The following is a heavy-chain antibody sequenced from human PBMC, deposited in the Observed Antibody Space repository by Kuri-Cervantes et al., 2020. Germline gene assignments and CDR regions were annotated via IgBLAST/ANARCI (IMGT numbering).Heavy chain of an antibody. V-gene: IGHV3-30*03. Sequence: GESLKISCAASGFTFSSYGMHWVRQAPGKGLEWVAVISYDGSNKYYADSVKGRFTISRDNSKNTLYLQMNSLRAEDTAVYYCAREWAIRYCSGGSCYLGDYYYGMDVWGQGTTVTVSS. CDR2: ISYDGSNK. J-gene: IGHJ6*02. CDR1: GFTFSSYG. D-gene: IGHD2-15*01. CDR3: AREWAIRYCSGGSCYLGDYYYGMDV.